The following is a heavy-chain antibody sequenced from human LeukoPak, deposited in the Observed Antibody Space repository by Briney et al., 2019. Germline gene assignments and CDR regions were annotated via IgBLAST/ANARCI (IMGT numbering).Heavy chain of an antibody. CDR1: GFTFTGFA. CDR3: AKEYGPGNPLP. D-gene: IGHD4-23*01. CDR2: ISGSGGST. J-gene: IGHJ5*02. Sequence: PGGSLRLSCAASGFTFTGFAWGWVAKAQGKGREWVSAISGSGGSTYYADSVKGRFTISRDNSKNTLYLQMNSLRAEDTAVYYCAKEYGPGNPLPWGQGTLVTVSS. V-gene: IGHV3-23*01.